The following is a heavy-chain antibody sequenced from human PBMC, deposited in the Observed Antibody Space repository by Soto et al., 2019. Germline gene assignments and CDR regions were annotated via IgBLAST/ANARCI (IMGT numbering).Heavy chain of an antibody. CDR2: IRSKAYGGTT. CDR1: GFSFSSHT. V-gene: IGHV3-49*04. CDR3: TRVHYDFWSGYSF. Sequence: GGSLRLSCAASGFSFSSHTMSWVRQAPGKGLEWVGFIRSKAYGGTTEYAASVKGRFTISRDDSKSIAYLQMNSLKTEDTAVYYCTRVHYDFWSGYSFWGQGTLVTVSS. D-gene: IGHD3-3*01. J-gene: IGHJ4*02.